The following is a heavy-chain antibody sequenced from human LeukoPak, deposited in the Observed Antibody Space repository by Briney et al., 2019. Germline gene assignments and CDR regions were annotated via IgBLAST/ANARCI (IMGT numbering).Heavy chain of an antibody. CDR2: ISYDGSNK. D-gene: IGHD2-15*01. CDR1: GFTFSSYG. V-gene: IGHV3-30*18. Sequence: PGRSLRLSCAASGFTFSSYGMHWVRQAPGKGLDWVAVISYDGSNKYYADSVKGRFTISRDNSKNTLYLQMNSLRAEDTAVYYCAKDRAPGLTRLPNWFDPWGQGTLVTVSS. J-gene: IGHJ5*02. CDR3: AKDRAPGLTRLPNWFDP.